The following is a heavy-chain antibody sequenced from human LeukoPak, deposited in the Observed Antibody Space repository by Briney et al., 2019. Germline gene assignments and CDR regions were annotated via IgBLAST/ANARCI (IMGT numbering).Heavy chain of an antibody. V-gene: IGHV3-33*01. CDR3: ARDSYFVDTAMVFFFDY. CDR1: GFTFSSYG. D-gene: IGHD5-18*01. CDR2: IWYDGSNK. Sequence: PGGSLRLSCAASGFTFSSYGMHWVRQAPGKGLEWVAVIWYDGSNKYYADSVKGRFTISRDNSKNTLYLQMNSLRAEDTAVYYCARDSYFVDTAMVFFFDYWGQGTLITVSS. J-gene: IGHJ4*02.